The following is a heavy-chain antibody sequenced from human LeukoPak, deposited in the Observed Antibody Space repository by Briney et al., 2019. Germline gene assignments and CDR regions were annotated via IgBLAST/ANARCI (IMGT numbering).Heavy chain of an antibody. Sequence: XXSLRLSCAASGFTFSSYGMHWVRQAPGKGLEWVAVIWYDGSNKYYADSVKGRFTISRDNSKNTLYLQMNSLRAEDTAVYYCARDADYGGNSGDYWGQGTLVTVSS. CDR1: GFTFSSYG. D-gene: IGHD4-23*01. J-gene: IGHJ4*02. CDR3: ARDADYGGNSGDY. V-gene: IGHV3-33*01. CDR2: IWYDGSNK.